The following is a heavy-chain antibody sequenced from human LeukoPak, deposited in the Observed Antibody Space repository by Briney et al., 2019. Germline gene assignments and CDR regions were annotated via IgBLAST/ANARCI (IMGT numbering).Heavy chain of an antibody. CDR3: ARKGWSPRYYCMDV. D-gene: IGHD2-15*01. V-gene: IGHV4-59*01. CDR2: ISYSGTT. Sequence: PSETLSLTCTVSGGSLSSYYWSWIRQPPGKGLEWIGYISYSGTTNYNPSLKSRVTISLVTSKNQFSLKLSSVTAADTAVYYCARKGWSPRYYCMDVWGKGTTVIVSS. CDR1: GGSLSSYY. J-gene: IGHJ6*03.